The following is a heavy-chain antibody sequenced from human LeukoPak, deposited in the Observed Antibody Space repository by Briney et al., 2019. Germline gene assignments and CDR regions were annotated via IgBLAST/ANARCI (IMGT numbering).Heavy chain of an antibody. CDR3: XXXXXXXXXXXXXXXXY. V-gene: IGHV3-9*01. CDR2: ISSNSGGI. J-gene: IGHJ4*02. Sequence: YAXHWVRQAPGXGLXXXSSISSNSGGIDYADSVXGRFTISRDXXKNSLYLQMNSLRPEDTAFYYXXXXXXXXXXXXXXXXXYWGQGTLVTVSS. CDR1: YA.